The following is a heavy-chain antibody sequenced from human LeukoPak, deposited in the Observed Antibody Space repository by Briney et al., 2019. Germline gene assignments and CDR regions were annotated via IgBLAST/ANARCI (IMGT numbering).Heavy chain of an antibody. V-gene: IGHV4-38-2*01. CDR1: GYSISSGFY. CDR3: AADGSYLPELGYFDF. J-gene: IGHJ4*02. Sequence: SETLSLTCDVSGYSISSGFYWGWIRHPPGKGLEWIGGVFHSGSTYYNPSLKGRVTISVDTSNNQFTLKLSSVTATDTDVYYCAADGSYLPELGYFDFWGQGTLVTVSS. CDR2: VFHSGST. D-gene: IGHD1-14*01.